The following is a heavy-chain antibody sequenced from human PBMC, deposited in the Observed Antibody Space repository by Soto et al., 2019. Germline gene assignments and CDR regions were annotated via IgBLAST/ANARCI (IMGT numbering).Heavy chain of an antibody. CDR2: INGDGTTI. V-gene: IGHV3-74*01. CDR1: GFTFSSYW. J-gene: IGHJ4*02. CDR3: ARVPRGGTFYFDS. D-gene: IGHD1-26*01. Sequence: VQLVESGGGSVQPGGSLRLSCAASGFTFSSYWMHWVRQAPGKGLVWVSRINGDGTTITYADSVKGRFTISRDNAKNTLSLQMNSLRAEDTAVYYCARVPRGGTFYFDSWGQGTLVTVSS.